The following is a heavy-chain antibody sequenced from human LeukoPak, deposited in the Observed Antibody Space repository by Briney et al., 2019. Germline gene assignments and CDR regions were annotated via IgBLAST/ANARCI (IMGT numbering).Heavy chain of an antibody. CDR1: GYSFTSYW. CDR3: AIGLFSSSWCFDY. Sequence: GESLKISCKGSGYSFTSYWNSWVRQMPGKGLEWMGRIDPSDSYTNYSPSFQGHVTISADKSISTAYLQWSSLKASDTAIYYCAIGLFSSSWCFDYWGQGTLVPVSS. V-gene: IGHV5-10-1*01. CDR2: IDPSDSYT. D-gene: IGHD6-13*01. J-gene: IGHJ4*02.